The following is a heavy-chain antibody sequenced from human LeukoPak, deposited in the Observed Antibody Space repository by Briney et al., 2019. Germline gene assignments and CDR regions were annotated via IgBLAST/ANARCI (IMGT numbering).Heavy chain of an antibody. V-gene: IGHV4-39*01. D-gene: IGHD2-2*01. CDR2: IYHSGST. Sequence: SQTLSLTCTVSGDSISSTNYYWSWIRQPPGKGLEWIGSIYHSGSTYYNPSLKSRVTISVDTSKNQFSLKLSSVTAADTAVYYCARHDVVVVPAVDFDPWGQGTLVTVSS. CDR1: GDSISSTNYY. CDR3: ARHDVVVVPAVDFDP. J-gene: IGHJ5*02.